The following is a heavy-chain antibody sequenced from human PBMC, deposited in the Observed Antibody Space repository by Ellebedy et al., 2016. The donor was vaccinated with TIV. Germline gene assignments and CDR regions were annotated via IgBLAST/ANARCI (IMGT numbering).Heavy chain of an antibody. CDR3: AREVLASSKGGPFDI. Sequence: GGSLRLSCAASGFTFSSYAMSWVRQAPGKGLVWVSSISSDGRTTRYADSVQGRFTISRDNFRSSLSLQMNSLKVEDTALYYCAREVLASSKGGPFDIWGQGTMVTVSP. J-gene: IGHJ3*02. V-gene: IGHV3-74*01. D-gene: IGHD2-15*01. CDR2: ISSDGRTT. CDR1: GFTFSSYA.